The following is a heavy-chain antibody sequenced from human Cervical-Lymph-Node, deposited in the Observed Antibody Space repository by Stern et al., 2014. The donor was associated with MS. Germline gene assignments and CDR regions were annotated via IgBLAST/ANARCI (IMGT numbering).Heavy chain of an antibody. Sequence: VQLEESGGGLVKPGGSLRLSCAASGFTFSSYSMNWVRQAPGKGLEWVSSISSSSSYIYYADSVKGRFTISRDNAKNSLYLQMNSLRAEDTAVYYCAREYDFWSGYHGPFDYWGQGTLVTVSS. CDR3: AREYDFWSGYHGPFDY. CDR1: GFTFSSYS. V-gene: IGHV3-21*01. CDR2: ISSSSSYI. J-gene: IGHJ4*02. D-gene: IGHD3-3*01.